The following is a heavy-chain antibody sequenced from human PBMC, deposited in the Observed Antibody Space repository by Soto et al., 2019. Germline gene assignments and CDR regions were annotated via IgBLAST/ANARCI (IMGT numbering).Heavy chain of an antibody. CDR2: IYYSGRT. J-gene: IGHJ4*02. CDR1: GGSFSSDYYY. D-gene: IGHD2-8*01. V-gene: IGHV4-31*03. CDR3: ARVEACTNGACYTFDY. Sequence: PSETLSLTCTVSGGSFSSDYYYWSWIRQHPGKGLEWIGYIYYSGRTYYNPSLKSRVTISVDTSKSQFSLKLSSVTAADTAVYYCARVEACTNGACYTFDYWGQGTLLTVSS.